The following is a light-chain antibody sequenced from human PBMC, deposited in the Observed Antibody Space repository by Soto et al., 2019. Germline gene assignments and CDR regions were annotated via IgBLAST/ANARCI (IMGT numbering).Light chain of an antibody. CDR1: SSDVGAYIF. CDR2: DVN. J-gene: IGLJ1*01. Sequence: QSVLTQPPSASGSPGQSVTISCTGTSSDVGAYIFVSWYQQHPGKAPKLMVYDVNRRPPGVPDRFFGSKSGNTASLTVSGLQAEDEADYYCVSFAGGTYVFGTGTQLTV. CDR3: VSFAGGTYV. V-gene: IGLV2-8*01.